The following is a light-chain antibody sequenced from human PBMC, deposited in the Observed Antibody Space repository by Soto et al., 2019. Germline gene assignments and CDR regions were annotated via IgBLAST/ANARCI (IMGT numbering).Light chain of an antibody. V-gene: IGLV2-23*02. CDR2: EVN. CDR3: CSFTSSNTHV. Sequence: QSLLTQPASVSGSPGQSITISCTGTSSDFGNYNLVSWYQQHPGKVPKLILFEVNKRPSGVSGRFSGSKSGNTASLTISGLQAEDEADYYCCSFTSSNTHVFGNGTKVTV. J-gene: IGLJ1*01. CDR1: SSDFGNYNL.